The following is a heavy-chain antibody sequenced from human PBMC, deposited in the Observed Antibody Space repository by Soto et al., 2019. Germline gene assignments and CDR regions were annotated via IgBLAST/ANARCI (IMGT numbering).Heavy chain of an antibody. V-gene: IGHV4-34*01. Sequence: SETLSLTCAAYGGSFSGYYWSWIRQPPGKGLEWIGEINHSGSTNYNPSLKSRVTISVDTAKNQFSLKLSSVTAADTAVYYCARGRRDYGSGSYYGSPGFDYWGQGTLVTVSS. CDR3: ARGRRDYGSGSYYGSPGFDY. J-gene: IGHJ4*02. CDR2: INHSGST. CDR1: GGSFSGYY. D-gene: IGHD3-10*01.